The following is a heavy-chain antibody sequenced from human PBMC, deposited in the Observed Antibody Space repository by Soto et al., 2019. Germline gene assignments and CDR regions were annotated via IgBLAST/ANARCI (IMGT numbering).Heavy chain of an antibody. CDR1: GGSISSSSYY. J-gene: IGHJ6*02. CDR3: ARLSYGDYPYYYYGMDV. V-gene: IGHV4-39*01. D-gene: IGHD4-17*01. Sequence: KTSETLSLTCTVSGGSISSSSYYWGWIRQPPGKGLEWIGSIYYSGSTYYNPSLKSRVTISVDTSKNQFSLKLSSVTAADTAVYYCARLSYGDYPYYYYGMDVWGQGTTVTVSS. CDR2: IYYSGST.